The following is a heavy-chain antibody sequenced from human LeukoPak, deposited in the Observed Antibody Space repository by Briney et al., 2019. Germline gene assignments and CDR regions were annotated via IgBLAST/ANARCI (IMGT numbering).Heavy chain of an antibody. J-gene: IGHJ4*02. CDR3: ARDRRYCSGGSCYLDYFFDY. D-gene: IGHD2-15*01. CDR2: ISYDGSIN. CDR1: GFTFNSYA. Sequence: PGRSPRLSCAASGFTFNSYAVHWVRQAPGKGLEWVAVISYDGSINFYSASVKGRFTISRDNSKNTLYLQMNSLRADDTALYFCARDRRYCSGGSCYLDYFFDYWGQGTLVTVSS. V-gene: IGHV3-30*04.